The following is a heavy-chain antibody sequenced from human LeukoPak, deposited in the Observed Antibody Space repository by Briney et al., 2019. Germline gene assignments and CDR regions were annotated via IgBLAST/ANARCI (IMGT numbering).Heavy chain of an antibody. CDR3: ARAATQLWRRFDY. V-gene: IGHV4-34*01. CDR1: GFTFSSYG. Sequence: LRLSCAASGFTFSSYGMHWVRQPPGKGLEWIGEINRSGSTNYNPSLKSRVTISVDTSKNQFSLKLSSVTAADTAVYYCARAATQLWRRFDYWGQGTLVTVSS. D-gene: IGHD5-18*01. J-gene: IGHJ4*02. CDR2: INRSGST.